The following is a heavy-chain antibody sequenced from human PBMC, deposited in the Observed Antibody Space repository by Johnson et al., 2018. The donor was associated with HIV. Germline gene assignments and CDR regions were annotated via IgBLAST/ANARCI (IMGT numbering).Heavy chain of an antibody. Sequence: VQLVESGGGVVRPGGSLRLSCAASGFTFDDYGMSWVRQVPGKGLEWVSGINWNGGSTGYADSVKGRFTISRDDSKNTLYLQMNSLKTEDTAVYYCTTDPGEWELLGDGDAFDIWGQGTMVTVSS. CDR2: INWNGGST. D-gene: IGHD1-26*01. J-gene: IGHJ3*02. CDR3: TTDPGEWELLGDGDAFDI. CDR1: GFTFDDYG. V-gene: IGHV3-20*04.